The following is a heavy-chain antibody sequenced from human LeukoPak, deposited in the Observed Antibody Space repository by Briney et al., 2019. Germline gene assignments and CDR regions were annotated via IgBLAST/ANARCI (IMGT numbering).Heavy chain of an antibody. CDR1: GGSISSGGYY. CDR2: IYYSGST. CDR3: AGHGGDPYYYGMDV. V-gene: IGHV4-31*03. J-gene: IGHJ6*02. D-gene: IGHD3-10*01. Sequence: SETLSLTCTVSGGSISSGGYYWSWIRQHPGKGLEWIGYIYYSGSTYYNPSLKGRVTISVDTSKNQFSLKLSSVTAADTAVYYCAGHGGDPYYYGMDVWGQGTTVTVSS.